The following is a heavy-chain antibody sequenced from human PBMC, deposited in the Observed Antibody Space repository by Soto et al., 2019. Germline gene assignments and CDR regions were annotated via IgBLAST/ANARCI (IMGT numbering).Heavy chain of an antibody. D-gene: IGHD5-12*01. CDR2: ISSSSYT. CDR1: GFSFSDYY. J-gene: IGHJ3*01. CDR3: ARGGYDLGIAFNV. V-gene: IGHV3-11*05. Sequence: GGSLRLSCAASGFSFSDYYMNWIRQAPGKGLEWVSYISSSSYTNYADSVKGRFTISRDNAKNSLVLQMNSLRAEDTAVYYCARGGYDLGIAFNVWGQGTMVTVSS.